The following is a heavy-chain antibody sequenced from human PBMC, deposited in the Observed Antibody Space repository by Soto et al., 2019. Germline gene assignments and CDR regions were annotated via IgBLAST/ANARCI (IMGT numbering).Heavy chain of an antibody. CDR2: ISSSSSTT. J-gene: IGHJ3*02. CDR3: ARGVRSSYIVVVVAATRCAFDI. D-gene: IGHD2-15*01. Sequence: GGSLRLSCAASGFTFNNYWMSWVRQAPGKGLEWVSYISSSSSTTYYADSVKGRFTISRDNAKNSLYLQMNSLRAEDTAVYYCARGVRSSYIVVVVAATRCAFDIWGQGTMVTVSS. V-gene: IGHV3-48*01. CDR1: GFTFNNYW.